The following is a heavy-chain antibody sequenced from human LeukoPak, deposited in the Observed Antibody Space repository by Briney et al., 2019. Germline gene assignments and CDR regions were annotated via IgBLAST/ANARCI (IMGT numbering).Heavy chain of an antibody. CDR1: GGSISSYY. CDR2: IYYSGST. D-gene: IGHD2-15*01. Sequence: PSETLSLTCTVSGGSISSYYWSWIRQPPGKGLEWIGYIYYSGSTNYNPSLKSRVTISVDTSKNQFSLKLSSVTAADTAVYYCARGEDTEPVESDYWGQGTLVTVSS. V-gene: IGHV4-59*01. CDR3: ARGEDTEPVESDY. J-gene: IGHJ4*02.